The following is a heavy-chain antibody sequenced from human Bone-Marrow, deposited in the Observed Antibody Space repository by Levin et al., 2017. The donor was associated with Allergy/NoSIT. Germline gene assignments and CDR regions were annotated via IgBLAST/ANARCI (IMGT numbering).Heavy chain of an antibody. CDR2: ISIDGNTK. CDR1: GFTFSSYT. V-gene: IGHV3-30-3*01. CDR3: ARQRVEGAWHFDL. D-gene: IGHD4/OR15-4a*01. J-gene: IGHJ2*01. Sequence: GGSLRLSCAASGFTFSSYTFHWVRQTPGKGLEWVAVISIDGNTKYYADSVKGRFTISRDSSKNTLYLQMNSLTTEDTAVYYCARQRVEGAWHFDLWGRGTLVTASS.